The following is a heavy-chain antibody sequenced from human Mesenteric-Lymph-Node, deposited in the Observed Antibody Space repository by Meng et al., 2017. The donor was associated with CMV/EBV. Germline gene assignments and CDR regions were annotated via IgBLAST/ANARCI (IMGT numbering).Heavy chain of an antibody. J-gene: IGHJ4*02. CDR2: IYYSGST. V-gene: IGHV4-39*07. Sequence: SETLSLTCTVSGGSISSSSYYWGWIRQPPGKGLEWIGSIYYSGSTYYNPSLKSRVTISVDTSKNQFSLKLSSVTAADTAVYYCATTLRFSVFGGDYWGQGTLVTVSS. CDR1: GGSISSSSYY. CDR3: ATTLRFSVFGGDY. D-gene: IGHD3-16*01.